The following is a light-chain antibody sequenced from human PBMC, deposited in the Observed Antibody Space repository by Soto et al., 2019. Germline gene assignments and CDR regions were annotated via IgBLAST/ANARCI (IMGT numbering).Light chain of an antibody. CDR3: QQYGSSQ. CDR1: QSVSSSY. V-gene: IGKV3-20*01. Sequence: EIVLTQSPGTLSLSPGERATLSCRASQSVSSSYLAWYQQKPGQAPRLLIYGASSRATGIPDRFSGSGSGTDFTLTISRLEPEDFAVYYCQQYGSSQFGPGTKVDIK. J-gene: IGKJ3*01. CDR2: GAS.